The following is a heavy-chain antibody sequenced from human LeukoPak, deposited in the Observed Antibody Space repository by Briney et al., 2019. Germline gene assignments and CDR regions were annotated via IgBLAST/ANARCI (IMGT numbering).Heavy chain of an antibody. D-gene: IGHD5-18*01. CDR3: ARDRGYSYGQMGNWFDP. Sequence: ASVKVSCKASGYTFTGYYMHWVRQAPGQGLEWMGWINPNSGGTNYAQKFQGSVTMTRDTSISTAYMELSRLRSDDTAVYYCARDRGYSYGQMGNWFDPWGQGTLVTVSS. CDR2: INPNSGGT. V-gene: IGHV1-2*02. J-gene: IGHJ5*02. CDR1: GYTFTGYY.